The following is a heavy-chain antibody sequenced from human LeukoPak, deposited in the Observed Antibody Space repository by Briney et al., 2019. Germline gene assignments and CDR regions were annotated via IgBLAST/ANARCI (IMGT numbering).Heavy chain of an antibody. D-gene: IGHD6-6*01. Sequence: GGSLRLSCAASGFTFSSYAMHWVRQAPGKGLEYVSAISSNGGSTYYANSVKGRFTISRDNSKNTLYLQMNSLRAEDTAVYYCASQLVGRFDPWGQGTLVTVSS. CDR2: ISSNGGST. V-gene: IGHV3-64*01. CDR3: ASQLVGRFDP. J-gene: IGHJ5*02. CDR1: GFTFSSYA.